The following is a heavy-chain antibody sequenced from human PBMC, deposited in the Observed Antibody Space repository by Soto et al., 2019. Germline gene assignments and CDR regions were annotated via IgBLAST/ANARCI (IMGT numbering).Heavy chain of an antibody. J-gene: IGHJ4*02. CDR3: ARGLGLYYFDY. Sequence: ASVTVSCKASGYTFTSYGITWVRQAPGQGLEWMGWISAHNGNTDYAQKLQGRVIVTRDTSASTAYMELSSLRSEDTAVYYCARGLGLYYFDYWGQGTLVTVSS. CDR1: GYTFTSYG. CDR2: ISAHNGNT. V-gene: IGHV1-18*01. D-gene: IGHD1-26*01.